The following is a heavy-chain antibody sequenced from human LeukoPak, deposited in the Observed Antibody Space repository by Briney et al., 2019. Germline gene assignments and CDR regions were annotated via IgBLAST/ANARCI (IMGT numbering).Heavy chain of an antibody. CDR1: GYSFTTYW. CDR2: IYPGDSDT. CDR3: ARQHGSGSYYSRAIDY. V-gene: IGHV5-51*01. D-gene: IGHD3-10*01. J-gene: IGHJ4*02. Sequence: GESLKISCEASGYSFTTYWIGWVRQMPGKGLEWMGLIYPGDSDTRYNPSFQGQVTISADKSINTAYLQWSSLKASDTAMYYCARQHGSGSYYSRAIDYWGQGTLVTVSS.